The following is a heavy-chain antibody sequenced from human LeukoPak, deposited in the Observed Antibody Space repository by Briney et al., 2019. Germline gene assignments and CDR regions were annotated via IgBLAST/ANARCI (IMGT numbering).Heavy chain of an antibody. CDR2: INLNSGGT. V-gene: IGHV1-2*02. J-gene: IGHJ3*02. CDR3: ARHSLADGFGI. D-gene: IGHD2-15*01. Sequence: ASVNVSFKASGYIFIDYYMHWARQAPGQGLELLGWINLNSGGTNYAQKFEGRVTMTRDKSTSTAYMELSSLKSGDTAVYFCARHSLADGFGIWGQGTMVTV. CDR1: GYIFIDYY.